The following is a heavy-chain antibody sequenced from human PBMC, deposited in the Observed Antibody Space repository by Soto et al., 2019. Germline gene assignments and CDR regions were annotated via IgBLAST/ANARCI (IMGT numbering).Heavy chain of an antibody. CDR2: INGGNGNT. CDR1: GYSFTSYA. D-gene: IGHD7-27*01. J-gene: IGHJ3*02. Sequence: ASVKVSCEACGYSFTSYAIHCVRQAPGQRLEWMGWINGGNGNTKSSQKFQGRVTITRDTSASTAYMELSSLRSEDTAVYYCAVGIQAAFDIWGQGTMVTVSS. CDR3: AVGIQAAFDI. V-gene: IGHV1-3*01.